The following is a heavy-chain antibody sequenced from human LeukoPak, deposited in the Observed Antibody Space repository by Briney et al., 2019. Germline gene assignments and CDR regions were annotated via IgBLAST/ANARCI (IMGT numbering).Heavy chain of an antibody. V-gene: IGHV4-34*01. J-gene: IGHJ4*02. CDR2: INHSGST. D-gene: IGHD1-26*01. Sequence: SETLSLTCAVSGGSFSGYYWNWIRQSPGKGLEWIGEINHSGSTHYNPSLKSRVTISVDTSQKQFSLRLSSVTAADTAVYYCARQAGGYWGQGTLVTVSS. CDR1: GGSFSGYY. CDR3: ARQAGGY.